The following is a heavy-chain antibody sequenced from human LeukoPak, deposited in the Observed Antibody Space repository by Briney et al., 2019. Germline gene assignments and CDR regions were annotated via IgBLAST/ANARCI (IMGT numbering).Heavy chain of an antibody. D-gene: IGHD2-21*01. CDR3: ARRGATSPPNIYCGGDCYTRNWFDH. CDR1: GYTFISYD. CDR2: MNPNSGNT. Sequence: ASVKVSCKASGYTFISYDINWVRQATGQGLEWMGWMNPNSGNTGYAQKFQGRVTMTRNTSISTAYMELSSLRSEDTAVYYCARRGATSPPNIYCGGDCYTRNWFDHWGQGTQVTVSS. V-gene: IGHV1-8*01. J-gene: IGHJ5*02.